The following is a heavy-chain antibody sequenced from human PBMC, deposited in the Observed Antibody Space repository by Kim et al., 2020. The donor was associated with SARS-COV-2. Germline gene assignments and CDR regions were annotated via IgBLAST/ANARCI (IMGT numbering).Heavy chain of an antibody. CDR2: INSDGSST. J-gene: IGHJ4*02. D-gene: IGHD3-3*01. CDR1: GFTFSSYW. CDR3: ARAPDTYYDFWSGYYPPGY. V-gene: IGHV3-74*01. Sequence: GGSLRLSCAASGFTFSSYWMHWVRQAPGKGLVWVSRINSDGSSTSYADSVKGRFTISRDNAKNTLYLQMNSLRAEDTAVYYCARAPDTYYDFWSGYYPPGYWGQGTLVTVSS.